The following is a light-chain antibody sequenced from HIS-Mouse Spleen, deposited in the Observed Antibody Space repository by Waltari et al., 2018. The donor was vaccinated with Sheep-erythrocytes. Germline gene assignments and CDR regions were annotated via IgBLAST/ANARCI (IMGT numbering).Light chain of an antibody. CDR3: QQRSNWYT. J-gene: IGKJ2*01. CDR1: QSVSSY. V-gene: IGKV3-11*01. Sequence: EIVLTQSPATLSVSPGERATLSCRASQSVSSYLAWYQQKPGQPPRLLIYDASNMATGIPAWFSGSGSGTDFTITISSLEPEDFAVYYCQQRSNWYTFGQGTKLEIK. CDR2: DAS.